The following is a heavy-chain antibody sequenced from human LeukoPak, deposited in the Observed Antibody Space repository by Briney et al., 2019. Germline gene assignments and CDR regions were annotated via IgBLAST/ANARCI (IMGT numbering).Heavy chain of an antibody. D-gene: IGHD3-10*01. V-gene: IGHV3-7*01. CDR3: AREQLVRGVIIFDY. Sequence: PGGSLRLSCAASAFTFSRYWMSWVRQAPGKGLEWVANIKQDGSEKYYVDSVKGRFTISRDNAKNSLYLQMNSLRAEDTAVYYCAREQLVRGVIIFDYWGQGTLVTVSS. CDR2: IKQDGSEK. CDR1: AFTFSRYW. J-gene: IGHJ4*02.